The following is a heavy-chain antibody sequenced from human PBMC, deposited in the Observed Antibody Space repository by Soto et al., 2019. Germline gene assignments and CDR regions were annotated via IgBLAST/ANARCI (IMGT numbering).Heavy chain of an antibody. J-gene: IGHJ4*02. Sequence: ASVKVSCKASGGTFSSYAISWVRQAPGQGLEWMGGIIPIFGTANYAQKFQGRVTITADESTSTAYMELSSLRSEDTAVYYCASGPIVVVTAIQFGYWGQGTLVTVSS. CDR1: GGTFSSYA. CDR3: ASGPIVVVTAIQFGY. V-gene: IGHV1-69*13. CDR2: IIPIFGTA. D-gene: IGHD2-21*02.